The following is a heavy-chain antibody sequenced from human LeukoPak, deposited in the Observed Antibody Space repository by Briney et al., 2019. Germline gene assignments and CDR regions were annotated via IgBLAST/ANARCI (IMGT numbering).Heavy chain of an antibody. V-gene: IGHV7-4-1*02. CDR2: INTNTRNP. CDR3: ARETGVGATNSMYYFDY. J-gene: IGHJ4*02. Sequence: ASVKVSCKASGYTFTSYAMNWVRQAPGQGLEWMGWINTNTRNPTYAQGFTGRFVFSLDTSVSTAYLQISSLKAEDTAVYYRARETGVGATNSMYYFDYWGQGTLVTVSS. D-gene: IGHD1-26*01. CDR1: GYTFTSYA.